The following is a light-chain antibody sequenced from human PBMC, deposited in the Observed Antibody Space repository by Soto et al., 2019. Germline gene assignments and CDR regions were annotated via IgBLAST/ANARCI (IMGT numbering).Light chain of an antibody. CDR2: DAS. CDR3: QQRSNWIT. V-gene: IGKV3-11*01. CDR1: QSISSY. Sequence: EVVLTQSPGTLAVSAGERATRAFSARQSISSYLAWYQQRPGQPPRLLIYDASNRATGIAARFSGSGSGTDFSLIISSLEPEDAAVYYCQQRSNWITFGQGTRLEIK. J-gene: IGKJ5*01.